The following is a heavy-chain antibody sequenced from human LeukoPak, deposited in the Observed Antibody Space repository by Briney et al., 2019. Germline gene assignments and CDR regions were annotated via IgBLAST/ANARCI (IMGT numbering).Heavy chain of an antibody. J-gene: IGHJ4*02. CDR3: SRDQKGRYMVF. V-gene: IGHV4-34*01. D-gene: IGHD3-10*01. CDR2: INHSGST. CDR1: GGSFSGYY. Sequence: SETLSLTCAVYGGSFSGYYWSWIRQPPGKGLEWIGEINHSGSTNYNPSLRSRGTISLDTSRSQFSLHLSSVTPADTAVLYCSRDQKGRYMVFWGQGNLVTVSS.